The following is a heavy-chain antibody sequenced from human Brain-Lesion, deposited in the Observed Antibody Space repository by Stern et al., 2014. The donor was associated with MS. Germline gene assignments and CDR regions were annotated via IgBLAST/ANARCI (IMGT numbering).Heavy chain of an antibody. Sequence: VHLVESGPGLVKPSETLSLTCTVSGGSINTNNYYWGWIRQPPGKGLEWIGNIYSSGSTFYSPSLKSRFTISVDTSKNQFSLKLSSVTAADTAVYYCARTGDDFGDYSLSYWGQGTLVTVSS. CDR3: ARTGDDFGDYSLSY. CDR2: IYSSGST. D-gene: IGHD4-17*01. J-gene: IGHJ4*02. CDR1: GGSINTNNYY. V-gene: IGHV4-39*01.